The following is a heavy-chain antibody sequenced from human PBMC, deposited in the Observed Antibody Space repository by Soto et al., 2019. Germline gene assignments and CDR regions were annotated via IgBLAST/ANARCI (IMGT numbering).Heavy chain of an antibody. CDR3: ARSGSGTAMVTLYYYYYYGMDV. D-gene: IGHD5-18*01. CDR2: ISNSGST. J-gene: IGHJ6*02. CDR1: GGSVTSDEDY. V-gene: IGHV4-30-4*01. Sequence: SETLSLTCTVSGGSVTSDEDYWSWIRQSPGKGLEWIGYISNSGSTYYNPSLKSRVTISVDTSKNQFSLKLSSVTAADTAVYYCARSGSGTAMVTLYYYYYYGMDVWGQGTTVTVSS.